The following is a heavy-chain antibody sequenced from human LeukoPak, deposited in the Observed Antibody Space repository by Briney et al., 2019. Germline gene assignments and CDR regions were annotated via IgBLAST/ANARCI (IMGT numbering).Heavy chain of an antibody. CDR1: GFTFGSYS. D-gene: IGHD4-23*01. Sequence: PGGSLRLSCAASGFTFGSYSMNWVRQAPGKGLEWLSYISSDSNAIYYADSVKGRFTISRDNGKNSLYLQLNSLRAEDTAVYYCAKWVGTLGSLDFWGQGTLVTVSS. CDR2: ISSDSNAI. CDR3: AKWVGTLGSLDF. V-gene: IGHV3-48*04. J-gene: IGHJ4*02.